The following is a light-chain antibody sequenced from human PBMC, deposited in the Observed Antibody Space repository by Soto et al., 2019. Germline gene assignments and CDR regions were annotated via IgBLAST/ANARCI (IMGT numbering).Light chain of an antibody. CDR2: GNN. CDR1: SSNIGAGYD. Sequence: QSVLTQPPSVSGAPGQRVTISCTGGSSNIGAGYDVHWYQQLPGTAPKLLIYGNNNRPSGVPDRFSVSKSGTSASLAITGLQTEDEADYYCQSYDTSLRGSEVFGGGTKSPS. V-gene: IGLV1-40*01. J-gene: IGLJ2*01. CDR3: QSYDTSLRGSEV.